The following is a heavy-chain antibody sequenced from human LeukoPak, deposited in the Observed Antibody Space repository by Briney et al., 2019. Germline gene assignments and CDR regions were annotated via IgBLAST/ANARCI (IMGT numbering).Heavy chain of an antibody. CDR1: GGSFSGYY. CDR2: INHSGST. D-gene: IGHD4-11*01. J-gene: IGHJ4*02. CDR3: ARGHFTVTPELGY. Sequence: SETLSLTCAVYGGSFSGYYWSWIRQPPGKGLEWIGEINHSGSTNYNPSLKSRVTISVDTSKNQFSLKLCSVTAANAAVYYCARGHFTVTPELGYWGQGTLVTVSS. V-gene: IGHV4-34*01.